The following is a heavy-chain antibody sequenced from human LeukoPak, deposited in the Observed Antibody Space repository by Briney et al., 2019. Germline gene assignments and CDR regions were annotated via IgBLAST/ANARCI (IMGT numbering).Heavy chain of an antibody. Sequence: SETLSLTCTVSGASISSGYWSWIRQPPGEGLQWIGYVYYSGSTNYSPSLKSRVTISLDTSRTHFSLKLSSVTTADTAVYYCARSSNTSLFLWGQGTLVTVSS. CDR2: VYYSGST. J-gene: IGHJ4*02. V-gene: IGHV4-59*01. D-gene: IGHD3-3*02. CDR1: GASISSGY. CDR3: ARSSNTSLFL.